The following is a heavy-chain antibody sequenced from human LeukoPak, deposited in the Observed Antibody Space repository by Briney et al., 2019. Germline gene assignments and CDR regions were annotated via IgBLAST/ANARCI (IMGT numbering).Heavy chain of an antibody. Sequence: SETLSLTCTVSGGSISSAGDYWSWIRQPPGKGLEWIGYIYHSGSTTYNPSLKSRVTLSRDKSKNQFSLKLNSVTAADTAVYYCARGFRKRWLQLGDYWGQGTLVTVSS. J-gene: IGHJ4*02. CDR2: IYHSGST. CDR3: ARGFRKRWLQLGDY. V-gene: IGHV4-30-2*01. D-gene: IGHD5-24*01. CDR1: GGSISSAGDY.